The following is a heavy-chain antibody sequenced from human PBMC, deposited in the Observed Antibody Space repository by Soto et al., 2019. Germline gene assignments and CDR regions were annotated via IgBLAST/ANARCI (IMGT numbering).Heavy chain of an antibody. CDR1: GFTFSSYW. V-gene: IGHV3-7*01. D-gene: IGHD3-22*01. CDR2: IKQDGSEK. J-gene: IGHJ5*02. Sequence: EVQLVESGGGLVQPGGSLRLSCAASGFTFSSYWMSWVRQAPGKGLEWVANIKQDGSEKNYVDSVKGRFTISRDNARNPLYLQMNSLRADDTAVYYCASGGYYPGSWGQGALVTVSS. CDR3: ASGGYYPGS.